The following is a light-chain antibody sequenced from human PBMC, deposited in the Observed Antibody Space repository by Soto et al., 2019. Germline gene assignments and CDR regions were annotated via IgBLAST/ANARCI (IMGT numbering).Light chain of an antibody. CDR3: SSYTTSSTLV. V-gene: IGLV2-14*01. Sequence: QSALTQPASVSGSPGQSITISCTGTNSDVGGYHYVSWYQHHPGKAPKLIIYEIINRPSGVSHRFSGSKSGNTASLTISGLQAEDEADYYCSSYTTSSTLVFGGGTKVTVL. CDR1: NSDVGGYHY. J-gene: IGLJ2*01. CDR2: EII.